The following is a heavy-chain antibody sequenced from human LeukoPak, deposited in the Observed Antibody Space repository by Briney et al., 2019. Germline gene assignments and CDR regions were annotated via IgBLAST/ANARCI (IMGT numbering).Heavy chain of an antibody. CDR2: INPNSGGT. V-gene: IGHV1-2*02. CDR1: GYTFTGYY. CDR3: ARDGAVSSGFSYFDY. D-gene: IGHD3-22*01. J-gene: IGHJ4*02. Sequence: AASVKVSCKASGYTFTGYYMHWVRQAPGQGLEWMGWINPNSGGTNYAQKFQGRVTMTRDTSISTAYMELSRLRSDDTAVYYCARDGAVSSGFSYFDYWGQGTLVTVSS.